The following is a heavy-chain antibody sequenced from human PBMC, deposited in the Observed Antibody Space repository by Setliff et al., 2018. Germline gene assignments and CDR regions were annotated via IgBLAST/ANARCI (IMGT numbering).Heavy chain of an antibody. D-gene: IGHD3-16*01. V-gene: IGHV4-39*07. J-gene: IGHJ4*02. Sequence: SETLSLTCTVSGGSIRSSSYYWGWIRQPPGKGLEWIGEIYHSGSTNYNPSLKSRVTMSVDTSKNQFSLKLSSVTAADTAVYYCARDGGEYWGQGMLVTVSS. CDR1: GGSIRSSSYY. CDR3: ARDGGEY. CDR2: IYHSGST.